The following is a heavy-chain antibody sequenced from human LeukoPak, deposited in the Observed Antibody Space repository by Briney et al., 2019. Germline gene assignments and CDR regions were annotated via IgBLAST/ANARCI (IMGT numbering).Heavy chain of an antibody. D-gene: IGHD5-12*01. CDR3: ARGGYSGYDDAFDI. V-gene: IGHV4-59*11. Sequence: PSGTLSLTCTVSGGSFSSHYRSWIRQPPGKGLEWVGYIYYSGSTNYSPSLKRRVTISVDTSTNHFSLQLSSVTAADTGVYYCARGGYSGYDDAFDIWGQGTMVTVSS. J-gene: IGHJ3*02. CDR2: IYYSGST. CDR1: GGSFSSHY.